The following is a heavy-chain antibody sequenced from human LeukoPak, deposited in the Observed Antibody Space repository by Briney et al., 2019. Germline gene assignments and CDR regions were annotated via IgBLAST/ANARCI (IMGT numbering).Heavy chain of an antibody. CDR2: IKQDGSQK. CDR1: GFTFSSYW. V-gene: IGHV3-7*01. Sequence: GGSLRASCAASGFTFSSYWMTWVRQAPGKGLEWVANIKQDGSQKFYLDSVKGRFTISRDNAKESLFLQMNSLRAEDTAVYYCARHYDSTAYSLDYWGQGTLVTVSS. J-gene: IGHJ4*02. D-gene: IGHD3-22*01. CDR3: ARHYDSTAYSLDY.